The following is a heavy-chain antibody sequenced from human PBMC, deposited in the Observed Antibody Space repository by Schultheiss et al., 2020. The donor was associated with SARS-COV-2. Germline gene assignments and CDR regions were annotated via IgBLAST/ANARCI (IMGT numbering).Heavy chain of an antibody. CDR1: GGSISSYY. CDR3: ARVAIAAAGTWSWFDP. V-gene: IGHV4-59*01. Sequence: SETLSLTCTVSGGSISSYYWSWIRQPPGKGLEWIGSIYYSGGTNYNPSLKSRVTISVDTSKNQFSLKLSSVTAADTAVYYCARVAIAAAGTWSWFDPWGQGTLVTVSS. CDR2: IYYSGGT. J-gene: IGHJ5*02. D-gene: IGHD6-13*01.